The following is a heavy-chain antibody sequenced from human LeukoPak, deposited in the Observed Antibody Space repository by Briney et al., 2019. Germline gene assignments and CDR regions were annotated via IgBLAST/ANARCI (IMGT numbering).Heavy chain of an antibody. J-gene: IGHJ4*02. CDR3: ARDRGYSYDYDY. Sequence: ASETLSLTCTVSGGSISSYYWSWIRQPPGKGLEWIGHIYYSGTTNYSPSLNSRVTISVDTSKNQFSLKLSSVTAADTAVYYCARDRGYSYDYDYWGQGTLVTVSS. CDR1: GGSISSYY. D-gene: IGHD5-18*01. V-gene: IGHV4-59*01. CDR2: IYYSGTT.